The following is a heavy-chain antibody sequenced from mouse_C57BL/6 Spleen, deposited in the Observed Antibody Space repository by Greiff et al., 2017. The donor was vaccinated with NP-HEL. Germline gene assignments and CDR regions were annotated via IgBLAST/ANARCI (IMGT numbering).Heavy chain of an antibody. CDR1: GFTFSDYG. D-gene: IGHD5-1-1*01. CDR3: AKNNYYAMDY. J-gene: IGHJ4*01. Sequence: EVQVVESGGGLVKPGGSLKLSCAASGFTFSDYGMHWVRQAPEKGLEWVAYISSGSSTIYYADTVKGRFTISRDNAKNTLFLQMTSLRSEDTAMYYCAKNNYYAMDYWGQGTSVTVSS. CDR2: ISSGSSTI. V-gene: IGHV5-17*01.